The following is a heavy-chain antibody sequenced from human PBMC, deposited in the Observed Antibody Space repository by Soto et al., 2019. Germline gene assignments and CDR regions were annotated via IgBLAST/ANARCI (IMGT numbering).Heavy chain of an antibody. Sequence: PGGSLRLSCSASGFPFIRFAIHWVRQAPGKGLVYVSGISFNGGDTYHTDSVKGRFSISRDNSKNTVYLQMSSLRAEDTAVYYCVKDGAVTFSGWFFDYWGQGTPVTVSS. D-gene: IGHD4-4*01. CDR3: VKDGAVTFSGWFFDY. V-gene: IGHV3-64D*06. CDR2: ISFNGGDT. CDR1: GFPFIRFA. J-gene: IGHJ4*02.